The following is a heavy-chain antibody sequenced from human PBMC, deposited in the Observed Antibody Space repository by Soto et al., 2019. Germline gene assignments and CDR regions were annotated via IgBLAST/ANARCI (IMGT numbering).Heavy chain of an antibody. CDR2: INHSGIT. CDR1: GGYYNTYY. D-gene: IGHD2-2*01. J-gene: IGHJ6*02. CDR3: ARGGTCSTTTCPLGYFSPIDF. V-gene: IGHV4-34*01. Sequence: PSETLSLTCAVYGGYYNTYYWSWARQPPGKGLEWVGEINHSGITNYNPSLKSRVTISLDTSMNQFSLTLSAVTAADTGVYFCARGGTCSTTTCPLGYFSPIDFWAQGTTVIVSS.